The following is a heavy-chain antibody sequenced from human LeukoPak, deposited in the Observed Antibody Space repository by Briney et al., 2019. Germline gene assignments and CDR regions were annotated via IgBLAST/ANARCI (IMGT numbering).Heavy chain of an antibody. J-gene: IGHJ4*02. CDR1: GFTFSTFA. V-gene: IGHV3-23*01. CDR3: ARGEYNYYDSSAYYYYFDC. D-gene: IGHD3-22*01. Sequence: GGSLRLSCAASGFTFSTFAMIWVRQPPGKGLEWVSSIFPSGGEIHYADSVRGRFTISRDNSKSTLSLQMNSLRAEDTAIYYCARGEYNYYDSSAYYYYFDCWGQGTLVTVSS. CDR2: IFPSGGEI.